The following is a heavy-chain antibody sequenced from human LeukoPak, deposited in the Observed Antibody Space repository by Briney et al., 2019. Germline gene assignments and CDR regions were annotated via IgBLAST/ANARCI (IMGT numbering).Heavy chain of an antibody. J-gene: IGHJ5*02. CDR3: ARVSEYYDFWSGYASINWFDP. CDR2: IYYSGST. D-gene: IGHD3-3*01. CDR1: GGSISSGGYY. Sequence: SQTLSLTCTVSGGSISSGGYYWSWIRQHPGKGLEWIGYIYYSGSTYYNPSLKSRVTISVDTSKNQFSLELSSVTAADTAVYYCARVSEYYDFWSGYASINWFDPWGQGTLVTVFS. V-gene: IGHV4-31*03.